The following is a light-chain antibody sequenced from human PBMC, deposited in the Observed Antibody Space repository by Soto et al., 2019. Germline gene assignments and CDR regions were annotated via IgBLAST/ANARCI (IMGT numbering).Light chain of an antibody. J-gene: IGKJ1*01. CDR3: QQRYSTPWT. V-gene: IGKV1-39*01. CDR2: AAS. CDR1: QSISSY. Sequence: DIQMTQSPSSLSASVGDRVTITCRASQSISSYLNWYQQKPGKAPKLRIYAASSLQSGVPSRFSGSGSGTDFTLTISSLQPEDFATYYCQQRYSTPWTFGQGTKVEIK.